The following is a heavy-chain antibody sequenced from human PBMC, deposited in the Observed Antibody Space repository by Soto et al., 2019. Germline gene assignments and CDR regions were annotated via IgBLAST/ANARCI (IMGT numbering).Heavy chain of an antibody. CDR2: IKTKRDSAAT. V-gene: IGHV3-15*07. CDR1: GFSFSDAW. D-gene: IGHD1-20*01. J-gene: IGHJ4*02. CDR3: NTDLQNRRYTWSFY. Sequence: EVQLAVSGGGFVKPGGSLRLSCAVSGFSFSDAWLNWVRQAPGKGLEWVGRIKTKRDSAATDDAAPVKGRFIISRDDSKNTLFLQLNSLQAEDTAAYYCNTDLQNRRYTWSFYWGQGTLVTVSS.